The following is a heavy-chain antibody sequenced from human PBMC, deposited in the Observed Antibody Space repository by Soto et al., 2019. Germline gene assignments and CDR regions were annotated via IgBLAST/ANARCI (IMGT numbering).Heavy chain of an antibody. CDR3: ATTAGDGYSSF. CDR1: GGSISSGDYY. V-gene: IGHV4-61*08. D-gene: IGHD4-4*01. J-gene: IGHJ1*01. CDR2: IYYSGRT. Sequence: SETLSLTCTVSGGSISSGDYYWSWIRQPPGKGLEWIGYIYYSGRTYYNPSLKSRVTISVDTSKNQFSLKLSSVTAADTAVYYCATTAGDGYSSFWGQGTLVTVSS.